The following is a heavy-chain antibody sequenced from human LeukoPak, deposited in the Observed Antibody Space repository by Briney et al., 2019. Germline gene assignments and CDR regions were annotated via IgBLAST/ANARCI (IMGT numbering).Heavy chain of an antibody. D-gene: IGHD3-10*01. CDR3: GSYLSFFPTRSYYAFDL. CDR2: INQDGSER. Sequence: PGGSLRLSCRASGFPFIVFCIRWLRQAPGKGLEWVANINQDGSERHYVDSLRGRFTISIDNARNSLYLKMNSLRAEDTAVYFWGSYLSFFPTRSYYAFDLWGQGTLVTVSS. J-gene: IGHJ5*02. CDR1: GFPFIVFC. V-gene: IGHV3-7*01.